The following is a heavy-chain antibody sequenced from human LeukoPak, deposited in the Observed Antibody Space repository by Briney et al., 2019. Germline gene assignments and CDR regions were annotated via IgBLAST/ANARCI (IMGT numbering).Heavy chain of an antibody. J-gene: IGHJ4*02. CDR2: IYYSGST. V-gene: IGHV4-31*03. CDR3: ARGLRLPTPGYFDY. CDR1: GGSISSGGYY. D-gene: IGHD5-12*01. Sequence: SETLSLTCTVSGGSISSGGYYWSWIRQHPGKGLEWIGYIYYSGSTYYNPSLKSRVTISVNTSKNQFSLKLSSVTAADTAVYYCARGLRLPTPGYFDYWGQGTLVTVSS.